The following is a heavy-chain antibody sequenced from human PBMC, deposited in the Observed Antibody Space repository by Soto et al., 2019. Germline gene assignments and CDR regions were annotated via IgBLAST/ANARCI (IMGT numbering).Heavy chain of an antibody. J-gene: IGHJ6*02. D-gene: IGHD2-2*02. CDR2: ISYDGSSQ. CDR1: GFLFSDFG. Sequence: QVQMVESGGGVVRPGRSLRLTCSASGFLFSDFGMQWVRQAPGTGLEWVAVISYDGSSQYYAESVTGLFTIARDASAPTLHLQMTSLRPDDTAVYHCARAGYCPRGNCYKYYSYGMDGWCQGTTVNVSS. V-gene: IGHV3-30*03. CDR3: ARAGYCPRGNCYKYYSYGMDG.